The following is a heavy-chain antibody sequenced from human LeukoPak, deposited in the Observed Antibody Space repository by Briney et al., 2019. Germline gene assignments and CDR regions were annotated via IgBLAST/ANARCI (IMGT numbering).Heavy chain of an antibody. V-gene: IGHV3-66*01. J-gene: IGHJ4*02. D-gene: IGHD3-3*01. CDR3: ARGLLEWLLLFDY. CDR1: GFTVSSNY. Sequence: PGGSLRLSCAASGFTVSSNYMSWVRQAPGKGLEWVSVIYSGGSTYYADSVKGRFTISRDNSKNTLYLQMNSLRAEDTAVYYCARGLLEWLLLFDYWGQGTLVTVSS. CDR2: IYSGGST.